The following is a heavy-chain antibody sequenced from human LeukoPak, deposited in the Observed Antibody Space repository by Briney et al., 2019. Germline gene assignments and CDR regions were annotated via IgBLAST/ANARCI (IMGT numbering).Heavy chain of an antibody. CDR3: AREGIQLWLRGAFDI. D-gene: IGHD5-18*01. CDR1: GFTVSSNY. CDR2: IYSGGST. Sequence: GGSLRLSCAASGFTVSSNYMSWVRQAPGKGLEWVSVIYSGGSTYYADSVKGRFTISRDSSKNTLYLQMNSLRAEDTAVYYCAREGIQLWLRGAFDIWGQGTMLTVSS. V-gene: IGHV3-53*01. J-gene: IGHJ3*02.